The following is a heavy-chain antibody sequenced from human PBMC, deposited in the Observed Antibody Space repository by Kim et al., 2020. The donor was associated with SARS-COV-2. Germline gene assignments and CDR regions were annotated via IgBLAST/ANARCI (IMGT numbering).Heavy chain of an antibody. Sequence: GGSLRLSCAASGFTFSSYGMHWVRQAPGKGLEWVAVISYDGSNKYYADSVKGRFTISSDNSKNTLYLQMNSLRAEDTAVYYCAKNPRYGSGPALYYYYGMDVWGQGTTVTVSS. CDR2: ISYDGSNK. V-gene: IGHV3-30*18. CDR1: GFTFSSYG. J-gene: IGHJ6*02. D-gene: IGHD3-10*01. CDR3: AKNPRYGSGPALYYYYGMDV.